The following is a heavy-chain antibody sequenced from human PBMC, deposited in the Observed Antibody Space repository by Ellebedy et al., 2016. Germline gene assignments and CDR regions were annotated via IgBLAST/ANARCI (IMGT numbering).Heavy chain of an antibody. Sequence: ASVKVSXXASGYTFTRYFIHWVRQATGQGLEWMGWMNPSSGYTGCAQKFQGRVTMTRNTSISTAYMELSSLRSEDTAVYYCARGLDVDVVAASHWGQGTLVTVSS. J-gene: IGHJ4*02. CDR3: ARGLDVDVVAASH. V-gene: IGHV1-8*01. CDR2: MNPSSGYT. CDR1: GYTFTRYF. D-gene: IGHD2-15*01.